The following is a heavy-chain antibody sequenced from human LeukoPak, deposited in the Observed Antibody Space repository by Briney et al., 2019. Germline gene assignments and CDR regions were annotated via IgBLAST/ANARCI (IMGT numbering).Heavy chain of an antibody. D-gene: IGHD3-22*01. CDR2: IYYSGST. CDR3: ARRRGYYDSSGYYFRLDFDY. V-gene: IGHV4-59*12. Sequence: SETLSLTCTVSGGSISSYYWSWIRQPPGKGLEWIGYIYYSGSTNYNPSLKSRVTISVGTSKNQFSLKLSSVTAADTAVYYCARRRGYYDSSGYYFRLDFDYWGQGALVTVSS. J-gene: IGHJ4*02. CDR1: GGSISSYY.